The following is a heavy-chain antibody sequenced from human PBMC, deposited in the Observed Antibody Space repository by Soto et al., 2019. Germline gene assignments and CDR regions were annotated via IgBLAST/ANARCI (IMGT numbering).Heavy chain of an antibody. J-gene: IGHJ5*02. D-gene: IGHD1-7*01. V-gene: IGHV3-23*01. Sequence: PGGSLRLSFAASGFTFSSYAMSWVRQAPGKGLEWVSAISGSGGSTYYADSVKGRFTISRVNSKNTLYLQMNSLRAEDTAVYYCAKDRTKIWNYGGPRVDPWGQGTLVTVSS. CDR3: AKDRTKIWNYGGPRVDP. CDR2: ISGSGGST. CDR1: GFTFSSYA.